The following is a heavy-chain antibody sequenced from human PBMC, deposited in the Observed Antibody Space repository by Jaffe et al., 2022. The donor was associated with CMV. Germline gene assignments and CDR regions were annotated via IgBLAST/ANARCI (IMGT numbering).Heavy chain of an antibody. CDR1: GGSISSYY. CDR2: IYYSGST. D-gene: IGHD1-26*01. J-gene: IGHJ3*02. V-gene: IGHV4-59*01. CDR3: ASYSGNSPHAFDI. Sequence: QVQLQESGPGLVKPSETLSLTCTVSGGSISSYYWSWIRQPPGKGLEWIGYIYYSGSTNYNPSLKSRVTISVDTSKNQFSLKLSSVTAADTAVYYCASYSGNSPHAFDIWGQGTMVTVSS.